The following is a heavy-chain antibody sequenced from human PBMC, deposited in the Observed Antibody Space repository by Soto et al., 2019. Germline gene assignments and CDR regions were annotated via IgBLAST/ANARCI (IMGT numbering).Heavy chain of an antibody. CDR2: ISAYNGNT. V-gene: IGHV1-18*01. J-gene: IGHJ4*02. CDR3: AXXEPTXXTFDXYSNFKTPDY. D-gene: IGHD4-4*01. CDR1: GYTFTSYG. Sequence: VASVKVSCKASGYTFTSYGISWVRQAPGQGLEWMGWISAYNGNTNYAQKLQGRVTMTTDTSTSTAYMELRSLRSDDTAVYYCAXXEPTXXTFDXYSNFKTPDYWGQGTLVTVSX.